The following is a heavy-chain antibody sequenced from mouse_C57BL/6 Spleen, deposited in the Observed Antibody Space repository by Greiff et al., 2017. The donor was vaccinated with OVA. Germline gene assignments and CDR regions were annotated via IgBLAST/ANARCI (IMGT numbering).Heavy chain of an antibody. CDR2: INPSSGYT. V-gene: IGHV1-7*01. D-gene: IGHD1-1*01. CDR1: GYTFTSYW. CDR3: ARSFITTVVGKDY. J-gene: IGHJ2*01. Sequence: LMESGAELAKPGASVKLSCKASGYTFTSYWMHWVKQRPGQGLEWIGYINPSSGYTKYNQKFKDKATLTADKSSSTAYMQLSSLTYEDSAVYYCARSFITTVVGKDYWGQGTTLTVSS.